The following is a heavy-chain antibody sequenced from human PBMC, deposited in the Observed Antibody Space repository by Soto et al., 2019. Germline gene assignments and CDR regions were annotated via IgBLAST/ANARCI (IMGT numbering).Heavy chain of an antibody. V-gene: IGHV3-21*01. CDR3: ASHYGDYYYYGMDV. D-gene: IGHD4-17*01. J-gene: IGHJ6*02. CDR1: GFTFSSYS. Sequence: EVQLVESGGGLVKPGGSLRLSCAASGFTFSSYSMNWVRQAPGKGLVWVSSISSSGSNIYYADSVKGRLTLSRDNAKNPLYLQMNSLTAEDTAVYYCASHYGDYYYYGMDVWGQGTTVTVSS. CDR2: ISSSGSNI.